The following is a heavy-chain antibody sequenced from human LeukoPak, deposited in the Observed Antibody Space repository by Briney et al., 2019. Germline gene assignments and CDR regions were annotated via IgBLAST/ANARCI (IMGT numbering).Heavy chain of an antibody. D-gene: IGHD5-12*01. J-gene: IGHJ4*02. V-gene: IGHV4-34*01. CDR1: GGSFSGYF. Sequence: SETLSLTCAVYGGSFSGYFWSWFRQSPGKGLEWIGEISHSGSTNYNPSLKSRVIISVDTSKNQFSLRLNSATAADTAVYYCARGEWLRSWFGYWGQGTLVTVSS. CDR3: ARGEWLRSWFGY. CDR2: ISHSGST.